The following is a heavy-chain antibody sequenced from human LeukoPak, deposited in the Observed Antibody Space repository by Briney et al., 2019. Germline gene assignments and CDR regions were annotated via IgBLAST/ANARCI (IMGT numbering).Heavy chain of an antibody. J-gene: IGHJ4*02. CDR3: ARDGAVPGMFDF. CDR1: GDSISSSSYY. D-gene: IGHD6-13*01. CDR2: IYYSGST. V-gene: IGHV4-39*01. Sequence: SETLSLTCTVSGDSISSSSYYWGWIRQPPGKGLEWIGSIYYSGSTYYNPSLKSRVTISIDTSKNQFSLELSSVTAADTAVYYCARDGAVPGMFDFWGQGTLVTVSS.